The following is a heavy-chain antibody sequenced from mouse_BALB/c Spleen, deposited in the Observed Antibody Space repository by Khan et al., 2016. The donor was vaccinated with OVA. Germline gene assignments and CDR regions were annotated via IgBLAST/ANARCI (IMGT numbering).Heavy chain of an antibody. D-gene: IGHD1-1*01. CDR3: ASRYYYGHWYFDV. CDR2: ISYSGST. CDR1: GYSITSDYA. J-gene: IGHJ1*01. V-gene: IGHV3-2*02. Sequence: EVQLQESGPGLVKPSQSLSLTCTVTGYSITSDYAWNWIRQFPGDKLEWMGYISYSGSTGYNPSLKSRISITRDTSKNQFFLQLNSVTTEDTATXYVASRYYYGHWYFDVWGAGTTVTVSS.